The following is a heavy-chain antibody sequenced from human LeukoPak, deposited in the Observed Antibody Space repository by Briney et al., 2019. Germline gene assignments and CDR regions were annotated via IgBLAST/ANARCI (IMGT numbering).Heavy chain of an antibody. J-gene: IGHJ5*02. CDR1: GYTFTSYG. V-gene: IGHV1-18*01. Sequence: ASVTVSCTASGYTFTSYGISWVRQAPGQGLEWMGWISAYNGNTNYAQKLQGRVTMTTDTSTSTAYMELRSLRSDDTAVYYCARDLPAVGRSYGRMNWFDPWGQGTLVTVSS. CDR3: ARDLPAVGRSYGRMNWFDP. D-gene: IGHD5-18*01. CDR2: ISAYNGNT.